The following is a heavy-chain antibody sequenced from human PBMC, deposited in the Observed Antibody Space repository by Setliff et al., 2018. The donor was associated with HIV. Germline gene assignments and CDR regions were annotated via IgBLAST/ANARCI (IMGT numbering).Heavy chain of an antibody. CDR2: INHFGST. Sequence: LSLTCAVYGGSFSDYFWTWIRQPPGKGLEWIGDINHFGSTNYNPSLKSRVTISVDTSKNLFSLTLNSLTAADTAVYYCARHQRLPGLQPPYWYFDLWGRGTLVTVSS. CDR1: GGSFSDYF. D-gene: IGHD6-25*01. V-gene: IGHV4-34*01. J-gene: IGHJ2*01. CDR3: ARHQRLPGLQPPYWYFDL.